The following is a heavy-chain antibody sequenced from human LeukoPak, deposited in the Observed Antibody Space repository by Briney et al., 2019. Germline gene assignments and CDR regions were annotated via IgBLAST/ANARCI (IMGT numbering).Heavy chain of an antibody. Sequence: GGSLRLSCAASRFTFSSYALHWVRQAPGKGLEWVAVIWYDGSNKYYADSVKGRFTIFRDNSKNTLYLQMNSLRAEDTAVYYCARGWDTAMVGNNWFDPWGQGTLVTVSS. CDR2: IWYDGSNK. CDR1: RFTFSSYA. D-gene: IGHD5-18*01. CDR3: ARGWDTAMVGNNWFDP. J-gene: IGHJ5*02. V-gene: IGHV3-33*01.